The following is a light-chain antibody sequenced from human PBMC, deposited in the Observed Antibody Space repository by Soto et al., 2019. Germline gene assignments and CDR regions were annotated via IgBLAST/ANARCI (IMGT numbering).Light chain of an antibody. V-gene: IGLV1-44*01. CDR2: YDD. CDR1: SSNIGINT. CDR3: AAWDDNLNGRV. J-gene: IGLJ3*02. Sequence: QSVLTQPPSASGTPGQTITISCSGGSSNIGINTVSWYEHLPGTAPRLLIYYDDLLPSGVSDRFSGSKTGTSASLAISGLQSEDEADYYCAAWDDNLNGRVFGGGTKLTVL.